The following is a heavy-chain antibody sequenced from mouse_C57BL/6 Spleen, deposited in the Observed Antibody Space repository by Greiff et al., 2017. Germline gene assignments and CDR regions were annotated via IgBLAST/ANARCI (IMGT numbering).Heavy chain of an antibody. CDR1: GYTFTDYN. D-gene: IGHD1-1*01. V-gene: IGHV1-22*01. Sequence: DVKLQESGPELVKPGASVKMSCKASGYTFTDYNMHWVKQSHGKSLEWIGYINPNNGGTSYNQKFKGKATLTVNKSSSTAYMELRSLTSEDSAVYYCARWGTTVVADYWGQGTTLTVSS. CDR2: INPNNGGT. CDR3: ARWGTTVVADY. J-gene: IGHJ2*01.